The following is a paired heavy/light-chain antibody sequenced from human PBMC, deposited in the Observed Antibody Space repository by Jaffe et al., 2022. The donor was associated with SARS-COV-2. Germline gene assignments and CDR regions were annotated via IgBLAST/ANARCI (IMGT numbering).Heavy chain of an antibody. Sequence: QLQLQESGPGLVKPSETLSLTCTVSGGSVSSSSYYWAWIRQPPGKGLEWLGTIYYNGATQYNPSLKSRLTLSVDKPKNQFSLKLISVTDADAALYYCARELLVLGSVGGSGGDVWGRGALVTVSS. V-gene: IGHV4-39*02. D-gene: IGHD1-26*01. J-gene: IGHJ4*02. CDR3: ARELLVLGSVGGSGGDV. CDR2: IYYNGAT. CDR1: GGSVSSSSYY.
Light chain of an antibody. CDR3: QAWGTGITRM. Sequence: QLVLTQSPSASASLGASVRLTCTLSSGHSTYAVAWHQQQPEKGPRYLMIIKSDGSHIKGDGIPDRFSGSSSGAERHLTISRLQSDDEADYYCQAWGTGITRMFGGGTKLTVL. CDR2: IKSDGSH. CDR1: SGHSTYA. V-gene: IGLV4-69*01. J-gene: IGLJ3*02.